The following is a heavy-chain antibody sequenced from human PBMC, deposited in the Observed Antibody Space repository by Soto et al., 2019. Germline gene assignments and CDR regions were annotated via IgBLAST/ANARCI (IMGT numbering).Heavy chain of an antibody. CDR2: IIPIFGTT. CDR1: GGTFSSYA. CDR3: ARDRSPSPPVSSGRDAFHF. Sequence: QVQLVQSGAEVKKPGSSVKVSCKASGGTFSSYAISWVRQAPGQGLEWMGGIIPIFGTTSYAQTFQGGVTITADESTRTDYMELSSLRSEDTATYICARDRSPSPPVSSGRDAFHFWGPGTMVIVSS. V-gene: IGHV1-69*12. D-gene: IGHD3-22*01. J-gene: IGHJ3*01.